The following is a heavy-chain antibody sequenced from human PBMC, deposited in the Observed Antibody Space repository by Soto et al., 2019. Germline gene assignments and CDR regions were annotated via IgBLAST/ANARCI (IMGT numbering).Heavy chain of an antibody. CDR1: GASISSYY. CDR3: ATSPSRYFDY. V-gene: IGHV4-59*12. J-gene: IGHJ4*02. Sequence: SETLSLTCTVSGASISSYYWNWIRQPPGKGLEWIGEIDHRGSTNYNPSLTSRVTISVDTSKNQFSLKLSSVTAADTAVYYCATSPSRYFDYWGQGTQVTVSS. CDR2: IDHRGST.